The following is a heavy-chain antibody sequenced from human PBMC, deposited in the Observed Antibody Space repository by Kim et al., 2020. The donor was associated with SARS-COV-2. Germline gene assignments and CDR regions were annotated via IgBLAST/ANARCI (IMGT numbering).Heavy chain of an antibody. CDR1: GGSFSGYY. CDR2: INHSGST. Sequence: SETLSLTCAVYGGSFSGYYWSWIRQPPGKGLEWIGEINHSGSTNYNPSLKSRVTISVDTSNNQFSLKLSSVTAADTAVYYCARVLRYYYYYMDVWGKGTTVTVSS. V-gene: IGHV4-34*01. J-gene: IGHJ6*03. CDR3: ARVLRYYYYYMDV.